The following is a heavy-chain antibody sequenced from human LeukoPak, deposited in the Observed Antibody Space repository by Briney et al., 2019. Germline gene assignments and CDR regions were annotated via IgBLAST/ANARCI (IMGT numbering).Heavy chain of an antibody. J-gene: IGHJ4*02. Sequence: PSETLSLTCTVSGGSISTSNYYWGWIRQPPGKGLEWIVNIFYSGSTYYSPSLKSRVTISVDTSNNQFSLKLTSVTAADTAVYYCARRGSGWSDWGQGTRVTVSS. D-gene: IGHD6-19*01. CDR3: ARRGSGWSD. V-gene: IGHV4-39*07. CDR1: GGSISTSNYY. CDR2: IFYSGST.